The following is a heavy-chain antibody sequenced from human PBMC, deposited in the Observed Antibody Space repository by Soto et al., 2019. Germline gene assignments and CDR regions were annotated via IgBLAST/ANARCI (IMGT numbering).Heavy chain of an antibody. Sequence: ASVKVSCKASGYTFTGYYMHWVRQAPGQGLEWMGWINPNSGGTNYAQKFQGRVTMTRDTSIRTAYMELSRLRSDDTAVYYCARDHYSGSYYAYWGQGTLVTVSS. CDR3: ARDHYSGSYYAY. D-gene: IGHD1-26*01. CDR1: GYTFTGYY. V-gene: IGHV1-2*02. CDR2: INPNSGGT. J-gene: IGHJ4*02.